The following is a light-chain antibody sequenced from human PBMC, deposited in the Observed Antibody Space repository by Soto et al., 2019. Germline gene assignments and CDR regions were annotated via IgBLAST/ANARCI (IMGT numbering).Light chain of an antibody. CDR2: GAS. CDR3: QQRSNWPLT. Sequence: EIVLMQSPGTLSLSPGEGATLSCRASQSVNSHYLAWYQQKPGQAPRLLIYGASTRATGIPARFSGSGSGTEFTLTNSSLEPEDFAVYYCQQRSNWPLTFGGGTKVDIK. J-gene: IGKJ4*01. CDR1: QSVNSHY. V-gene: IGKV3-11*01.